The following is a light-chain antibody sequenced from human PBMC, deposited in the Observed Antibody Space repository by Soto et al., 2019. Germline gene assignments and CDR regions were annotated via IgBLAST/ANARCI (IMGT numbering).Light chain of an antibody. CDR1: QSVDAY. V-gene: IGKV1-39*01. CDR2: AAS. CDR3: QQSHSAPYT. Sequence: IQMTQSPSSLSASEGDRVTITCRASQSVDAYLHWFQQKPGKPPKLLIYAASTLQSGVPSRFSGSGSETDFTLTISSLQPEDFATYYCQQSHSAPYTFGQGINVEIK. J-gene: IGKJ2*01.